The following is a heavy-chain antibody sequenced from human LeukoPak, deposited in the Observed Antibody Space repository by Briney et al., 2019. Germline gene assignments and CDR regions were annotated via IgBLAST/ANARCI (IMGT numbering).Heavy chain of an antibody. V-gene: IGHV1-69*01. CDR3: ARDGGYSPFPEYHQYYFDD. D-gene: IGHD5-18*01. J-gene: IGHJ4*02. CDR2: IIPIFGTA. CDR1: GGTFSSYA. Sequence: GASVKVSCKASGGTFSSYAISWVRQAPGQGLEWKGGIIPIFGTANYAQKFQGRVTITADESTSTAYMELSSLRSEDTAVYYCARDGGYSPFPEYHQYYFDDWGQGTLVTVSS.